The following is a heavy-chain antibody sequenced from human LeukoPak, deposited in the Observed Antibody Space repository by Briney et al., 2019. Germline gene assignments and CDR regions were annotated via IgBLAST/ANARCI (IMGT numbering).Heavy chain of an antibody. CDR1: GGSISSHY. J-gene: IGHJ4*02. CDR2: IYPSGST. Sequence: PSETLSLTCTVSGGSISSHYWTWIRQPAGTGLEYIGRIYPSGSTNYNPSLKGRVTMAIDTSKTQFSLRLSSVTAADTAVYYCARQGTLIYDYWGQGTLVTVSS. V-gene: IGHV4-4*07. CDR3: ARQGTLIYDY. D-gene: IGHD2-8*01.